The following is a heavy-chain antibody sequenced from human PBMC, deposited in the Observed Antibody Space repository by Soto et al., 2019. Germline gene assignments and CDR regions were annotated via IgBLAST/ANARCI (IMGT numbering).Heavy chain of an antibody. CDR2: INPNSGGT. CDR3: ARDLSSSNWFDP. CDR1: GYTFTGYY. Sequence: GASVKVSCKASGYTFTGYYMHWVRQAPGQGLEWMGWINPNSGGTNYAQKFQGRVTMTRDTSISTAYMELSRLRSDDTAVYYFARDLSSSNWFDPCGQGTLVTVSS. J-gene: IGHJ5*02. D-gene: IGHD6-6*01. V-gene: IGHV1-2*02.